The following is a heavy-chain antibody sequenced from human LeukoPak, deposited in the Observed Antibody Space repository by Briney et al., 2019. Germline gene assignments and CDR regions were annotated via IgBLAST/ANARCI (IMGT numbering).Heavy chain of an antibody. D-gene: IGHD2/OR15-2a*01. Sequence: SETLSLTCAGSGASFSDYYWSWVRQSPGKGLEWIGEINHSGVTHYNPSLKSRVTMSADTSKNQFSLNLTSLTAADSAVYYCAKLSPRSGWGQGTLVTVSS. J-gene: IGHJ4*02. CDR2: INHSGVT. CDR1: GASFSDYY. V-gene: IGHV4-34*01. CDR3: AKLSPRSG.